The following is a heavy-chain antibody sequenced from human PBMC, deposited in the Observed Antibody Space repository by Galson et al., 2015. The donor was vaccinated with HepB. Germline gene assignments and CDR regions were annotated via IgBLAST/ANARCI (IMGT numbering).Heavy chain of an antibody. Sequence: YYWSWIRQHPGKGLEWIGYIYYSGSTYYNPSLKSRVTISVDTSKNQFSLKLSSVTAADTAVYYCARWVWGGKEDAFDIWGQGTMVTVSS. V-gene: IGHV4-31*02. D-gene: IGHD4-23*01. J-gene: IGHJ3*02. CDR2: IYYSGST. CDR1: YY. CDR3: ARWVWGGKEDAFDI.